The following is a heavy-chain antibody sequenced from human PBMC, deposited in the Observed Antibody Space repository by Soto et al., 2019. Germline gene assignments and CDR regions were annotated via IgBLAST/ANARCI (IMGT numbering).Heavy chain of an antibody. D-gene: IGHD2-2*01. Sequence: EVQLLESGGGLVQPGGSLRLSCAASGFTFSSYAMTWVRQAPGKGLEWVAALNVIGSAAYYADSVKGRFTISRDNANNTLFLQMNSRRAEDTAIYYCVKDSPRRPKYQDRDYWGQGALVTVSA. CDR3: VKDSPRRPKYQDRDY. V-gene: IGHV3-23*01. CDR2: LNVIGSAA. CDR1: GFTFSSYA. J-gene: IGHJ4*02.